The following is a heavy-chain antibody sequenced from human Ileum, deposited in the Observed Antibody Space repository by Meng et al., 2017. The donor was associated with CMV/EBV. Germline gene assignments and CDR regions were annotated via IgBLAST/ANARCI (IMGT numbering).Heavy chain of an antibody. J-gene: IGHJ5*02. CDR3: ARAAARGVPVDL. CDR2: IHPTGTT. D-gene: IGHD3-10*01. V-gene: IGHV4-4*07. Sequence: HVPLGQPGPRLLQPTATLSLPCTVTGGSLTRYYWTWIRQPAGKGLEWIARIHPTGTTDDNPSLRSRVSMSLDKSKNQFSLKLTSVTAADTAVYYCARAAARGVPVDLWGQGTLVTVSS. CDR1: GGSLTRYY.